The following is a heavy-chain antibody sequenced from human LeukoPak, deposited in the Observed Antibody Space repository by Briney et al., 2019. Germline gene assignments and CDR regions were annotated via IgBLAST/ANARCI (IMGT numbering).Heavy chain of an antibody. Sequence: PGGSLRLSCAASGFTFSSYAMSWVRQAPGKGLEWVSAISDSGGSTYYADSVKGRFTISRDNSKNTLYLQMNSLRAEDTAVYYCAKIVAISGRPREGFDYWGQGTLVTVSS. CDR2: ISDSGGST. CDR1: GFTFSSYA. D-gene: IGHD1-26*01. J-gene: IGHJ4*02. V-gene: IGHV3-23*01. CDR3: AKIVAISGRPREGFDY.